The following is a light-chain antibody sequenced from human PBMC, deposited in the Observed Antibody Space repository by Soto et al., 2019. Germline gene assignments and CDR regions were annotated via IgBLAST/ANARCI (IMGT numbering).Light chain of an antibody. CDR2: EGT. V-gene: IGLV2-23*03. CDR1: SSDFGGYNV. Sequence: QSALTQPASVSGSPGQSITISCSGTSSDFGGYNVVSWYQQQPGKAPKLIIYEGTKRPSGVSNRFSGSKSGNAASLTISGLQTEDDADYYCFSYADTSTFWVVFGGGTKLTVL. J-gene: IGLJ3*02. CDR3: FSYADTSTFWVV.